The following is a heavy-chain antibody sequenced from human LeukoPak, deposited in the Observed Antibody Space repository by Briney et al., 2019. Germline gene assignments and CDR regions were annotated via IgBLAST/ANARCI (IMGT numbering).Heavy chain of an antibody. D-gene: IGHD2-8*01. CDR3: AREAPNSPALDP. Sequence: GASVKVSCKASGFTFTGYYMHWVRQAPGQGLEWMGWINPNSGGTNYAQKFQGRVTMTRDTSVSTAYMELRRLRSDDTAVYYCAREAPNSPALDPWGQGTLVTVSS. V-gene: IGHV1-2*02. J-gene: IGHJ5*02. CDR2: INPNSGGT. CDR1: GFTFTGYY.